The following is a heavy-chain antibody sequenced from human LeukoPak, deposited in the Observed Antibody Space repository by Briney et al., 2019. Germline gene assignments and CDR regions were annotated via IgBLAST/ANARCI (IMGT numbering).Heavy chain of an antibody. CDR2: ISSNRNTI. CDR1: TFTFSSYS. J-gene: IGHJ4*02. V-gene: IGHV3-48*01. CDR3: ARGGSYGGYHSY. Sequence: TGGSLRLSCAASTFTFSSYSMNWVRQAPGKGLEWVSYISSNRNTIYYADSVKGRFTISRDNAKNSLYLQMNSLRAEDTALYYCARGGSYGGYHSYWGQGTLVTVSS. D-gene: IGHD4-23*01.